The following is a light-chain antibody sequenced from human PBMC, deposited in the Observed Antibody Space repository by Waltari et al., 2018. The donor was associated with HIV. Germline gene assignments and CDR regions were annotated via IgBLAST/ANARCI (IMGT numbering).Light chain of an antibody. J-gene: IGKJ4*01. V-gene: IGKV1-33*01. CDR2: DAS. CDR3: RQYDYLPNLT. Sequence: DIQMTQSPSSLSASVGGRVTITCQASQDISNYLNWYQPTPGKAPKLLIYDASTLETAVPSRFIASGSGTHFTFTISSLLPDDVVTYYCRQYDYLPNLTFGGGTKVEIK. CDR1: QDISNY.